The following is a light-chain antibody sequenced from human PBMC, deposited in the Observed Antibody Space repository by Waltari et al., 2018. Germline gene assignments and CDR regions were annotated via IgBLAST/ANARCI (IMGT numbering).Light chain of an antibody. Sequence: ELLLTQSPGTLSLSPGERANLPCRASQSIGKYLVWYQQKPGQAPRLLMYEASRRATGIPDRFSGSGSGTDFSLTISRLEPEDFAVYYCQNHERLPATFGQGTKVEIK. J-gene: IGKJ1*01. CDR1: QSIGKY. CDR2: EAS. CDR3: QNHERLPAT. V-gene: IGKV3-20*01.